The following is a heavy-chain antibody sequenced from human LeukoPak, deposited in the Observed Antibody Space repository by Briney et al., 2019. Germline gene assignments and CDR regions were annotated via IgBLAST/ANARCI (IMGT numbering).Heavy chain of an antibody. J-gene: IGHJ6*02. D-gene: IGHD2-21*01. CDR2: MNPNNGNT. V-gene: IGHV1-8*01. Sequence: GASVKVSCKASGYTFTSYDINWVRQATGQGLEWMGWMNPNNGNTGYAQKFQGRVTMTRNTSISTAYMELSSLRSEDPAVYYCARGGGDLYYYYGMDVWGQGTTVTVSS. CDR1: GYTFTSYD. CDR3: ARGGGDLYYYYGMDV.